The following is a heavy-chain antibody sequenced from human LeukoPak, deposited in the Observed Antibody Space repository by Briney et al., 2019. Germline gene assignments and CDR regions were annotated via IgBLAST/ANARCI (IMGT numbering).Heavy chain of an antibody. J-gene: IGHJ6*02. CDR1: GYTFTSYG. CDR3: AIPAAIVHTPIYYYYGMDV. D-gene: IGHD2-2*02. CDR2: INPNSGGT. Sequence: ASVKVSCKASGYTFTSYGISWVRQAPGQGLEWMGWINPNSGGTNYAQKFQGRVTMTRDTSISTAYMELSRLRSDDTAVYYCAIPAAIVHTPIYYYYGMDVWGQGTTVTVSS. V-gene: IGHV1-2*02.